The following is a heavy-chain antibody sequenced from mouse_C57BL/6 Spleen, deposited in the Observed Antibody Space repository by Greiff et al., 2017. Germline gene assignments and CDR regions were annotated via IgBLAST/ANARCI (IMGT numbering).Heavy chain of an antibody. J-gene: IGHJ3*01. CDR1: GFTFSSYA. CDR2: ISSGGDYI. V-gene: IGHV5-9-1*02. D-gene: IGHD2-4*01. CDR3: TRDLYDYDSWFAY. Sequence: EVKLMESGEGLVKPGGSLTLSCAASGFTFSSYAMSWVRQTPEKRLEWVASISSGGDYIYYADTVKGRFTISRDNARNTLYLQMSSLKSEDTAMYYCTRDLYDYDSWFAYWGQGTRVTVSA.